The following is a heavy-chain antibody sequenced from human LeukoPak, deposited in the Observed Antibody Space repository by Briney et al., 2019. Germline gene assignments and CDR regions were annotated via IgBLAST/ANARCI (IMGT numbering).Heavy chain of an antibody. J-gene: IGHJ4*02. CDR3: ASHITFGGVLIG. Sequence: GGSLRLSCAASGSGFTFSDYYLSWIRQPPGKGLEWVSYISTSDGTIFYADSVKGRFTISRDNAKNSLYLQMNSLRAEDTAIYYCASHITFGGVLIGWGRGTLVTVSS. CDR1: GSGFTFSDYY. CDR2: ISTSDGTI. D-gene: IGHD3-16*01. V-gene: IGHV3-11*04.